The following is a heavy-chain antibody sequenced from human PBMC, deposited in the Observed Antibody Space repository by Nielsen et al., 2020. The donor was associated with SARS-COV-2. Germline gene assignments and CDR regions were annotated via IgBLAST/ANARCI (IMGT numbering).Heavy chain of an antibody. D-gene: IGHD6-19*01. Sequence: WIRQPPGKGLEWIGYIYYSGSTNYNPSLKSRVTISVDTSKNQFSLKLSSVTAADTAVYYCARGYSSGWYYLLRDYWGQGTLVTVSS. CDR3: ARGYSSGWYYLLRDY. J-gene: IGHJ4*02. V-gene: IGHV4-59*01. CDR2: IYYSGST.